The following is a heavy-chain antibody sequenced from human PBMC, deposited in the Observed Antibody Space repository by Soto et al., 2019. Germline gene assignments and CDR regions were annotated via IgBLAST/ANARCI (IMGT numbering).Heavy chain of an antibody. CDR1: GFTFGNYA. D-gene: IGHD4-4*01. Sequence: GGSLRLSCAASGFTFGNYAMTWVRQAPGKGLEWVSGIASGGFTYYTDSVEGRFTISRDDSRNKLYLQVNSLRAEDTAVYYCANFSRNSNSPTTESGIDVWGQGTTVTVP. CDR2: IASGGFT. J-gene: IGHJ6*02. CDR3: ANFSRNSNSPTTESGIDV. V-gene: IGHV3-23*01.